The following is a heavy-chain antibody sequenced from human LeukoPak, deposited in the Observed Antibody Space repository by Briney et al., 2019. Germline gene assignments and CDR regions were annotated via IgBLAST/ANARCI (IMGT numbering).Heavy chain of an antibody. CDR1: GFTFSSYA. J-gene: IGHJ4*02. D-gene: IGHD3-9*01. CDR3: AKGRKDFDTNLGPFDS. Sequence: GGSLRLSCAASGFTFSSYAMSWVRQAPGKGLEWVANIKQDGSEKYYVDSVKGRFTISRDNAKNSLYLQMNSLRAEDTAVYYCAKGRKDFDTNLGPFDSWGQGILVTVSS. V-gene: IGHV3-7*03. CDR2: IKQDGSEK.